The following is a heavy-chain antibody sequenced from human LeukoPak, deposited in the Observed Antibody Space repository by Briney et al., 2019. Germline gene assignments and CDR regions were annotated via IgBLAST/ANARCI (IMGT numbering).Heavy chain of an antibody. CDR1: GGSISSYY. J-gene: IGHJ4*02. Sequence: SETLSLTCTVSGGSISSYYWSWIRQPPGKGLEWIGYIYYRGSTNYNPSLKSRVTISVDTSKNQFSLKLSSVTAADTAVYYCAMRRDYYDSSGYYPDYWGQGTLVTVSS. D-gene: IGHD3-22*01. CDR2: IYYRGST. V-gene: IGHV4-59*01. CDR3: AMRRDYYDSSGYYPDY.